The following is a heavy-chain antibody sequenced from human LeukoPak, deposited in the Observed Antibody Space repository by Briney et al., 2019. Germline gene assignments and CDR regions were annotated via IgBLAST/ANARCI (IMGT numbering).Heavy chain of an antibody. CDR2: ISSGSIYK. CDR3: ARDLTCSSTAYFQH. D-gene: IGHD6-6*01. CDR1: GFTFSTYS. J-gene: IGHJ1*01. Sequence: GGSLRLSCAASGFTFSTYSMNWVSQVPGKGLEWVSSISSGSIYKYYADSVKGRFTISRDDAKNSLYLQMNSLRVEDTAVYYCARDLTCSSTAYFQHWGQGTLVTVSS. V-gene: IGHV3-21*01.